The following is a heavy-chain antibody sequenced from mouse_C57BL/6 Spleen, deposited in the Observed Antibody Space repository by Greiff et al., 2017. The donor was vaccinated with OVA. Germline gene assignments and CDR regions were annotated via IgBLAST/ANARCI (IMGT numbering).Heavy chain of an antibody. CDR2: INPNNGGT. J-gene: IGHJ3*01. V-gene: IGHV1-18*01. D-gene: IGHD3-3*01. CDR1: GYTFTDYN. Sequence: EVQLQESGPELVKPGASVKIPCKASGYTFTDYNMDWVKQSHGKSLEWIGDINPNNGGTIYNQKFKGKATLTVDKSSSTAYMELRSLTSEDTAVYYCARSGTATFAYWGQGTLVTVSA. CDR3: ARSGTATFAY.